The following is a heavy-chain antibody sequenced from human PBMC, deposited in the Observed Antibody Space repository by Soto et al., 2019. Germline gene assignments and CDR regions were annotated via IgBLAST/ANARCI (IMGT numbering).Heavy chain of an antibody. D-gene: IGHD2-15*01. CDR2: TYYRSKWYN. CDR3: AREGYCSGGSCHYYYYYGMDV. V-gene: IGHV6-1*01. Sequence: SQTLSLTCAISGDSVSSNSGAWNWIRQSPSRGLEWLGRTYYRSKWYNDYAVSVKSRITINPDTSKNQFSLQLNSVTPEDTAVYYCAREGYCSGGSCHYYYYYGMDVWGQGTTVTVSS. J-gene: IGHJ6*02. CDR1: GDSVSSNSGA.